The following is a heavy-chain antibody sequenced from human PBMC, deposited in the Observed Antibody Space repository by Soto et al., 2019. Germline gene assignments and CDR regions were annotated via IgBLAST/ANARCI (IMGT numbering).Heavy chain of an antibody. CDR1: GFTFSSYA. V-gene: IGHV3-23*01. CDR3: AKDFGDSGSNNWFDP. J-gene: IGHJ5*02. CDR2: ISGSGGST. D-gene: IGHD1-26*01. Sequence: GGSLRLSCAASGFTFSSYAMSWVRQAPGKGLEWVSAISGSGGSTYYADSVKGRFTISRDNSKNTLYLQMNSLRAEDTAVYYCAKDFGDSGSNNWFDPWGQGTLVTVSS.